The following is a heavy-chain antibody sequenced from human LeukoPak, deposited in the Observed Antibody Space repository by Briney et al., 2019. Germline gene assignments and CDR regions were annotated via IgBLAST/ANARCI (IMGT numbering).Heavy chain of an antibody. Sequence: GGCLRLSCAASGFTFSSHSMKWVRQAAGKGVEWVSSISSSSSYIYYAHSVKGRFTIYRDNAKNSLYLQMNSLRAEDTAVYYCARDSRSIESLYSSSWCDFWGRGTLVTVS. J-gene: IGHJ5*01. CDR1: GFTFSSHS. CDR2: ISSSSSYI. V-gene: IGHV3-21*01. D-gene: IGHD6-13*01. CDR3: ARDSRSIESLYSSSWCDF.